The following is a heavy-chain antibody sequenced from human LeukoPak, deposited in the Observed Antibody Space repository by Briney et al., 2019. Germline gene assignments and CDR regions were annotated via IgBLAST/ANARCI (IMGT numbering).Heavy chain of an antibody. CDR3: AKRLTDSSSWSSKHYYYYMDV. Sequence: GGSLRLSCAASGFTFSSYAMSWVRQAPGKGLERVSAISGSGGSTYYADSVKGRFTISRDNSKNTLYLQVNSLRAEDTAVYYCAKRLTDSSSWSSKHYYYYMDVWGKGTTVTVSS. V-gene: IGHV3-23*01. J-gene: IGHJ6*03. CDR2: ISGSGGST. D-gene: IGHD6-13*01. CDR1: GFTFSSYA.